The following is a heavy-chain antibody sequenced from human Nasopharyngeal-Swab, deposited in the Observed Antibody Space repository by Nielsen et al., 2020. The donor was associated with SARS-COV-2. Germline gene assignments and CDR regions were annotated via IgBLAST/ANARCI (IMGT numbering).Heavy chain of an antibody. CDR1: GFTFSSYW. D-gene: IGHD6-13*01. J-gene: IGHJ5*02. CDR2: ISSSSSYI. Sequence: GESLKISCAASGFTFSSYWMHWVRQAPGKGLEWVSSISSSSSYIYYADSVKGRFTISRDNAKNSLYLQMNSLRAEDTAVYYCARAGIAGDNWFDPWGQGTLVTVSS. V-gene: IGHV3-21*01. CDR3: ARAGIAGDNWFDP.